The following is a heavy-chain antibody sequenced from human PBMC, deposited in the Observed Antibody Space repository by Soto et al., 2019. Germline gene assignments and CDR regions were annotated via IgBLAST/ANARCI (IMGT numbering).Heavy chain of an antibody. D-gene: IGHD6-13*01. Sequence: SETLSLTCTVSGGSISSYYWSWIRQPAGKGMEWIGRIHTTDGTNYNPSLKSRVTMSIDTSNNQFSLKLNSLTAADTAVYYCARALSSAAGLYFDFWGHGTLVTVSS. CDR2: IHTTDGT. CDR3: ARALSSAAGLYFDF. J-gene: IGHJ4*01. CDR1: GGSISSYY. V-gene: IGHV4-4*07.